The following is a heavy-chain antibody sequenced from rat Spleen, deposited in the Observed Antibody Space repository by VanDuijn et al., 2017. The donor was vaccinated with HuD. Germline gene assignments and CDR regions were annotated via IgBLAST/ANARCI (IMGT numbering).Heavy chain of an antibody. J-gene: IGHJ2*01. CDR3: AREILHYFDY. CDR2: ISYEGNRA. Sequence: EVQLVETGGGLVQPGRSLKLSCAASGFTFSDFFMAWVRQAPKKGLAWVASISYEGNRASYGDSVQGRFTISRDNAQITLSLQMDSLRSDDTATYYCAREILHYFDYWGQGVMVTVSS. V-gene: IGHV5-22*01. CDR1: GFTFSDFF.